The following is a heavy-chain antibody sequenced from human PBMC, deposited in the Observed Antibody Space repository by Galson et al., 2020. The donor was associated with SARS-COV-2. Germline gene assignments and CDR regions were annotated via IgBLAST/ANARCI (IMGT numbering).Heavy chain of an antibody. CDR2: NIPIFGTA. V-gene: IGHV1-69*13. J-gene: IGHJ4*02. CDR1: GGTFSSYA. CDR3: ARKGRPGCFDY. Sequence: SVKVSCKASGGTFSSYAITWVRQAPGQGLEWMGGNIPIFGTANYAQKFQGRVTITADESTSTAYMELSSVRSEDTAVYYCARKGRPGCFDYWGQGTLVTVSS.